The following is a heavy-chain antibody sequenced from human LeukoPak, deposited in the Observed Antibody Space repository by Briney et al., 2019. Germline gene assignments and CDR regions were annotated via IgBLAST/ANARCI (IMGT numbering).Heavy chain of an antibody. CDR2: IYYSGTT. V-gene: IGHV4-30-4*01. J-gene: IGHJ5*02. CDR1: GGSTSGGDYY. D-gene: IGHD4-17*01. CDR3: AGDYGDYGGEFDP. Sequence: SETLSLTCTVSGGSTSGGDYYWSWIRQPPGKGLEWIGYIYYSGTTYYNPSLKSRVAISIDASKNQFSLRLSSVTAADTAVYYCAGDYGDYGGEFDPWGQGTLVTVSS.